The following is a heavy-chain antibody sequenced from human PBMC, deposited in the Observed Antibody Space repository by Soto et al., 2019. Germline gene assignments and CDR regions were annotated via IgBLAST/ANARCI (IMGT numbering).Heavy chain of an antibody. Sequence: SETLSLTCSVSGGSISGSYWSWIRQSPGKGLEWLGYVYYTGSTNYSPSLRSRVSISVDTSKNEFSLRLSSVTAAATAVYFCARSVAVPGAHIDYWGQGTQVTVSS. J-gene: IGHJ4*02. CDR3: ARSVAVPGAHIDY. D-gene: IGHD6-19*01. V-gene: IGHV4-59*01. CDR1: GGSISGSY. CDR2: VYYTGST.